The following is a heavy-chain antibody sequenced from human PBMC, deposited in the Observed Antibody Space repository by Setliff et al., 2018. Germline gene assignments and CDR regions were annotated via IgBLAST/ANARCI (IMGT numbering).Heavy chain of an antibody. Sequence: RASVKVSCKASGYTFTSYGISWVRQAPGKGLEWMGGFDPEDGETIYAQKFQGRVTMTEDTSTDTAYMELSSLRSEDTAVYYCATPRSGIIDAFDIWGQGTMVTVSS. CDR2: FDPEDGET. V-gene: IGHV1-24*01. CDR1: GYTFTSYG. CDR3: ATPRSGIIDAFDI. J-gene: IGHJ3*02.